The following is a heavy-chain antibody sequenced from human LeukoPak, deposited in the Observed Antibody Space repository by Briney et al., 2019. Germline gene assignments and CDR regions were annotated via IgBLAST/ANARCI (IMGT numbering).Heavy chain of an antibody. CDR2: IYTTGSS. CDR1: GGSNSSYY. V-gene: IGHV4-4*07. D-gene: IGHD3-22*01. J-gene: IGHJ4*02. CDR3: ARDSSAYYYFFDY. Sequence: PSETLSLTCTVSGGSNSSYYWSWIRQPAGKGLEWIGRIYTTGSSNYNPSLKSRVTMSVDTSKNQFSLKLTSVTAADTAVYYCARDSSAYYYFFDYWGQGTLVTVSS.